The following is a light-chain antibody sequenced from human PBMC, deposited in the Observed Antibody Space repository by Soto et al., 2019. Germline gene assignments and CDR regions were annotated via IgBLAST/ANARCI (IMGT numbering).Light chain of an antibody. J-gene: IGKJ5*01. CDR1: QSVSSSY. CDR3: QQYGSSPPIT. Sequence: EIVLTQSPGTLSLSPGERGTLSCRASQSVSSSYLAWYQQTPGQAPRLLIYGASTRATGIPDRFSGSGSGTDFTLTINKLEPEDFAVYYCQQYGSSPPITFGQGTRLEI. V-gene: IGKV3-20*01. CDR2: GAS.